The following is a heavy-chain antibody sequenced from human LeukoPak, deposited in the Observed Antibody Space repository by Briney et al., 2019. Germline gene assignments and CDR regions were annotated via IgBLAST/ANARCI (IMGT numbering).Heavy chain of an antibody. V-gene: IGHV4-61*01. J-gene: IGHJ4*02. CDR3: ARRSDCSGGSCYSSFSYYFDY. CDR2: IYYSGST. D-gene: IGHD2-15*01. Sequence: SETLSLTCTVSGGSVSSGSYYWSWIRQPPGKGLEWIGYIYYSGSTNYNPSLKSRVTISVDTSKNQFSLKLSSVTAADTAVYFCARRSDCSGGSCYSSFSYYFDYWGQGTLVTVSS. CDR1: GGSVSSGSYY.